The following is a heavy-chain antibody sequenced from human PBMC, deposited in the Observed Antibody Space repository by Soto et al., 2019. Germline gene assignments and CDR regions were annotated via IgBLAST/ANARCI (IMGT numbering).Heavy chain of an antibody. Sequence: PVGSLRLSCAASGFTFSSYWMSWVRQAPGKGLEWVANIKQDGSEKYYVDSVKGRFTISRDNAKNSLYLQMNSLRAEDTAVYYCARAYWNYNEGWFDPWGQGTLVTVSS. J-gene: IGHJ5*02. V-gene: IGHV3-7*01. CDR1: GFTFSSYW. D-gene: IGHD1-7*01. CDR2: IKQDGSEK. CDR3: ARAYWNYNEGWFDP.